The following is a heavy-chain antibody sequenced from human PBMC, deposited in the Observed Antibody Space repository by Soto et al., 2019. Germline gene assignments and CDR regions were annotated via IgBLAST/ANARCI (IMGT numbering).Heavy chain of an antibody. Sequence: ASVKVPCKASGYTFTSYGISWVRQAPGQGLEWMGWISAYNGNTNYAQKLQGRVTMTTDTSTSTAYMELRSLRSDDTAVYYCARDNSGYGYFDPWGQGTLVTVSS. V-gene: IGHV1-18*01. CDR3: ARDNSGYGYFDP. J-gene: IGHJ4*02. CDR2: ISAYNGNT. CDR1: GYTFTSYG. D-gene: IGHD5-12*01.